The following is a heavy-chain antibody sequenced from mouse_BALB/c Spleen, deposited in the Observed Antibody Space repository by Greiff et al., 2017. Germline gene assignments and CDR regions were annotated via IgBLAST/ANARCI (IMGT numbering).Heavy chain of an antibody. CDR1: GYTFTSYT. J-gene: IGHJ4*01. D-gene: IGHD2-2*01. Sequence: VQLQQSAAELARPGASVKMSCKASGYTFTSYTMHWVKQRPGQGLEWIGYINPSSGYTEYNQKFKDKTTLTADKSSSTAYMQLSSLTSEDSAVYYCAREGPYGYDDGMDYWGQGTSVTVSS. V-gene: IGHV1-4*02. CDR3: AREGPYGYDDGMDY. CDR2: INPSSGYT.